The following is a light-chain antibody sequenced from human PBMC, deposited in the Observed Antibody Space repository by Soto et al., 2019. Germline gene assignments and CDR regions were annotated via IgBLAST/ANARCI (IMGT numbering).Light chain of an antibody. V-gene: IGKV1-39*01. CDR1: QSSSNY. Sequence: DIQMTQSPSSLSASVGDRVTITCRASQSSSNYLNWYQQKVGKAPKLLIFTASSLHSGVPSRFSGSGSGTDFTLTISSLQPEDFATYYCQQTYSIPWTFGQGTKVEIK. J-gene: IGKJ1*01. CDR2: TAS. CDR3: QQTYSIPWT.